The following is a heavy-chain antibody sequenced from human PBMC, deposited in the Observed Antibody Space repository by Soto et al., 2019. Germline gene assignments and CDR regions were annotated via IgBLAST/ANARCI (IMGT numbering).Heavy chain of an antibody. V-gene: IGHV1-58*02. Sequence: ASVKVSCKASGFTFTSSAMQWVRQARGQRLEWIGWIVVGSGNTNYAQKFQERVTIARDMSTSTAYMELSSLRSEDTAVYYCARGRGYNWNDPKSPLDYWGQGTLITVSS. CDR1: GFTFTSSA. D-gene: IGHD1-20*01. J-gene: IGHJ4*02. CDR3: ARGRGYNWNDPKSPLDY. CDR2: IVVGSGNT.